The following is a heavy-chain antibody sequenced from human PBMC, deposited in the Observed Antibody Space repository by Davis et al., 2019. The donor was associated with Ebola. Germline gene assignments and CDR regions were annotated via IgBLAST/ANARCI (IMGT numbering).Heavy chain of an antibody. CDR3: ARDDLLWTGYSYGLVY. V-gene: IGHV4-59*12. D-gene: IGHD5-18*01. CDR2: IYYSGST. Sequence: MPGGSLRLSCTVSSGSISSNYWSWIRQPPGKGLEWIGYIYYSGSTNYNPSLKSRVSISVDTSKNQFSLKLSSVTAADTAVYYCARDDLLWTGYSYGLVYWGQGILVTVSS. J-gene: IGHJ4*02. CDR1: SGSISSNY.